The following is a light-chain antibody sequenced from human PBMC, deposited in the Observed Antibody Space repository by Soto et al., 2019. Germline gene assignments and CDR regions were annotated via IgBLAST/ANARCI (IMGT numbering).Light chain of an antibody. CDR3: QQANTSPFT. V-gene: IGKV1-12*01. J-gene: IGKJ5*01. Sequence: DIQMTQSPSSVSASEGDRVTITCRASQGIYTWLAWYQQKPGEAPKLLIHSASTLQTGVPSRFSGGGSGTDFSLTISGLQPEDSATYYCQQANTSPFTFGQGTRLE. CDR2: SAS. CDR1: QGIYTW.